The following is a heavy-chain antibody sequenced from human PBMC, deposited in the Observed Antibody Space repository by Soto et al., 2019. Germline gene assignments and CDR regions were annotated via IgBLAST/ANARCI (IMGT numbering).Heavy chain of an antibody. CDR2: INAGNGNT. CDR1: GYTFTSYA. D-gene: IGHD3-22*01. V-gene: IGHV1-3*01. Sequence: ASVKVSCKASGYTFTSYAMHWVRQAPGERLEWMGWINAGNGNTKYSQKFQGRVTITRDTSASTAYMELSSLRSEDTAVYYCARARFHYYDSSGFSDYWGQGTLVTVSS. CDR3: ARARFHYYDSSGFSDY. J-gene: IGHJ4*02.